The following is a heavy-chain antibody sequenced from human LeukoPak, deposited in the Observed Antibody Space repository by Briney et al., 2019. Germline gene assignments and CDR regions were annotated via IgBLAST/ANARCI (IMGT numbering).Heavy chain of an antibody. Sequence: SETLSLTCAVYGGSFSGYYWSWIRQPPGKGLEWIGEINHSGSTYYNPSLKSRVTISVDTSKNQFSLKLSSVTAADTAVYYCAREGIAADGFDYWGQGTLVTISS. J-gene: IGHJ4*02. D-gene: IGHD6-13*01. CDR3: AREGIAADGFDY. V-gene: IGHV4-34*09. CDR2: INHSGST. CDR1: GGSFSGYY.